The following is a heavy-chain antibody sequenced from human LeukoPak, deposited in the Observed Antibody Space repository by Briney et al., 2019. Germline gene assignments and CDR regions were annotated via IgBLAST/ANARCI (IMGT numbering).Heavy chain of an antibody. CDR2: ISGSGGTT. CDR3: AKDLTQYGYSTDY. Sequence: PGGSLRLSCATSGFTFSSYAMSWVRQAPGKGLEWVSAISGSGGTTYYADSVKGRFTISRDNSKNTLYLQMNSLRAEDTAIYYCAKDLTQYGYSTDYWGQGTLVTVSS. CDR1: GFTFSSYA. V-gene: IGHV3-23*01. J-gene: IGHJ4*02. D-gene: IGHD5-18*01.